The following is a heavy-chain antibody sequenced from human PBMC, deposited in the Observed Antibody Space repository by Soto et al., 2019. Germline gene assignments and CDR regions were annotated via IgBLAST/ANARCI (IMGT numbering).Heavy chain of an antibody. CDR3: AKGFRGYSGYDRESPRDYGMDV. Sequence: GGSLRLSCAASGFTFSSYGMHWVRQAPGNGLEWVAVISYDGSNKYYADSVKGRFTISRDNSKNTLYLQMNSLRAEDTAVYYCAKGFRGYSGYDRESPRDYGMDVWGQGTTVTVSS. CDR2: ISYDGSNK. D-gene: IGHD5-12*01. CDR1: GFTFSSYG. J-gene: IGHJ6*02. V-gene: IGHV3-30*18.